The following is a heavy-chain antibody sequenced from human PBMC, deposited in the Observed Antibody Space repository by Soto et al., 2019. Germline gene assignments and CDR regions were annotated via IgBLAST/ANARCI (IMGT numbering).Heavy chain of an antibody. J-gene: IGHJ5*02. CDR1: GGSISSSSYY. CDR3: ARPMRYYDFWSGYHPNWFDP. V-gene: IGHV4-39*01. D-gene: IGHD3-3*01. CDR2: IYYSGST. Sequence: PSETLSLTCTVSGGSISSSSYYWGWIRQPPGKGLEWIGSIYYSGSTYYNPSLKSRVTISVDTSKNQFSLKLSSVTAADTAVYYCARPMRYYDFWSGYHPNWFDPWGQGTLVTVSS.